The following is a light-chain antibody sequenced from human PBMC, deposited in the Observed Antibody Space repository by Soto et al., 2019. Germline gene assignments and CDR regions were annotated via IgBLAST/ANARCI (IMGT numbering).Light chain of an antibody. Sequence: DIQMTQSPSSLSAPVGDRVTITCQASQDIGNYLNWYQQKPGKAPKLLIYETPNMEIGVPSRFSGSGSGTDFSFSISSLQPEDIATYYCQQHHSLPFTFGPGTKVDIK. CDR1: QDIGNY. V-gene: IGKV1-33*01. CDR3: QQHHSLPFT. CDR2: ETP. J-gene: IGKJ3*01.